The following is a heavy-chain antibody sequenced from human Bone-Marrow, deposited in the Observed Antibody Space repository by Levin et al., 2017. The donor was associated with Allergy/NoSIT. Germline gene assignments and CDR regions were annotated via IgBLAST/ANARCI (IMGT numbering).Heavy chain of an antibody. CDR2: ISASGTDT. CDR1: GFIFGIYV. V-gene: IGHV3-23*01. CDR3: AKDRAPFDA. J-gene: IGHJ4*02. Sequence: GESLKISCEASGFIFGIYVMTWVRQALGRGLEWVSCISASGTDTYYSDSVKGRFTISRDNSRNTLYLHMTSLRAEDTAIYYCAKDRAPFDAWGQGTLVTVSS.